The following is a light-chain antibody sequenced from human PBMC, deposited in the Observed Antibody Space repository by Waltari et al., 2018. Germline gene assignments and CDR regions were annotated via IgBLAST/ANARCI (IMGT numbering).Light chain of an antibody. CDR2: EVT. CDR1: SEAVGRYNL. V-gene: IGLV2-23*02. Sequence: QSALTQPASMSGSPGHSITISCAGTSEAVGRYNLVSWSQQHPGKAPKLIIFEVTKRPSGVAYRFSGSRSGNTASLTLSGLQPEDEAAYYCCSYAGTSSWVFGGGTNVTVL. J-gene: IGLJ3*02. CDR3: CSYAGTSSWV.